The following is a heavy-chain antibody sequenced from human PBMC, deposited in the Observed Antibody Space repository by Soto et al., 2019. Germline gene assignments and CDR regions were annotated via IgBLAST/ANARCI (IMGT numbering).Heavy chain of an antibody. CDR3: ARDFQEPQYYYYCMDV. CDR1: GFTFSSYS. D-gene: IGHD1-26*01. J-gene: IGHJ6*03. V-gene: IGHV3-21*06. Sequence: EVQLVESGGGLVKPGGSLRLSCVASGFTFSSYSMNCVRQAPGKGLEWVSSISSSSICTYYADSVKGRLPISGYNAKNTVYPLMASLRAEATAVYYCARDFQEPQYYYYCMDVWGNGTTVTVSS. CDR2: ISSSSICT.